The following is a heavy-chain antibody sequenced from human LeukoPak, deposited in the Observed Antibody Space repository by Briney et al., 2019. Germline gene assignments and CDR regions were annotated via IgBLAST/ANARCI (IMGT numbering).Heavy chain of an antibody. V-gene: IGHV1-2*02. CDR1: GYTFTGYY. D-gene: IGHD3-10*01. Sequence: ASVKVSCKASGYTFTGYYMHWVRKSPGQGLEWLGWINPNTGDTNYGRKFQGRVTMTRDTSINTAYMELRSLRSDDTAVYYCARSRRVGNGEYPDYWGQGTLVTVSS. J-gene: IGHJ4*02. CDR3: ARSRRVGNGEYPDY. CDR2: INPNTGDT.